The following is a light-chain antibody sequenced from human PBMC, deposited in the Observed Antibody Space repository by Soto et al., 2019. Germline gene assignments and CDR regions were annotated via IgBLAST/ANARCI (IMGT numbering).Light chain of an antibody. V-gene: IGKV2-28*01. Sequence: DVVMIQSPLSLPVTPGEPASISCRSSQSLLHTNDYNYLDWYLQKPGQSPQLLIYLGSNRASGVPDRFSGSGSGTDFTLNISRVEAEDVGFYYCMQALHTPRTFGQGTKVEIK. CDR1: QSLLHTNDYNY. CDR2: LGS. J-gene: IGKJ1*01. CDR3: MQALHTPRT.